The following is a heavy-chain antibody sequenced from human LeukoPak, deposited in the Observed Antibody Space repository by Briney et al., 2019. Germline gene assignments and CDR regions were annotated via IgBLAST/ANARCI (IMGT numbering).Heavy chain of an antibody. V-gene: IGHV3-48*03. CDR3: ARDYWFDP. CDR1: GFTFSSYE. J-gene: IGHJ5*02. Sequence: GGSLRLSCAASGFTFSSYEMNWVRQAPGKGLEWISYISSAGTTKIYADSVKGRFTISRDNAKNSLYLQMNSLRGEDTAVYYCARDYWFDPWGQGTLVTVSS. CDR2: ISSAGTTK.